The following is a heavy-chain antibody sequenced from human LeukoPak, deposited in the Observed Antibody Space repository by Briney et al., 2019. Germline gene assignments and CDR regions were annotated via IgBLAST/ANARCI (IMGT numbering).Heavy chain of an antibody. D-gene: IGHD6-6*01. CDR3: AKDLGYSSSSGIDY. J-gene: IGHJ4*02. Sequence: GGSLRLSCAASGFTFSSYAMSWVRQALGKGLEWVSAISGSGGSTYYADSVKGRFTISRDNSKNTLYLQMNSLRAEDTAVYYCAKDLGYSSSSGIDYWGQGTLVTVSS. CDR2: ISGSGGST. CDR1: GFTFSSYA. V-gene: IGHV3-23*01.